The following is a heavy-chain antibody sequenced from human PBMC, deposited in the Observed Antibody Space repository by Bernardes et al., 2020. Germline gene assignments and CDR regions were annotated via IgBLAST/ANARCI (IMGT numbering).Heavy chain of an antibody. Sequence: GSLRLSCAASGFTFDDYTMHWVRQAPGKGLEWVSLISWDGGSTYYADSVKGRFTISRDNSKNSLYLQMNSLRTEDTALYYCAFHGYSSGWYYFDYWGQGTLVTVSS. CDR3: AFHGYSSGWYYFDY. CDR1: GFTFDDYT. CDR2: ISWDGGST. V-gene: IGHV3-43*01. J-gene: IGHJ4*02. D-gene: IGHD6-19*01.